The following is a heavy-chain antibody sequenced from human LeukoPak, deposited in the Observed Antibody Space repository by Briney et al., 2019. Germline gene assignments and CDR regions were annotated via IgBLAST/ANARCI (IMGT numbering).Heavy chain of an antibody. CDR1: GGSISSGDYY. CDR2: INHSGST. J-gene: IGHJ4*02. V-gene: IGHV4-39*07. D-gene: IGHD3-16*01. CDR3: ARGRGLRLND. Sequence: SETLSLTCTVSGGSISSGDYYWSWIRQPPGKGLEWIGEINHSGSTNYNPSLKSRVTISVDTSKNQFSLKLSSVTAADTAVYYCARGRGLRLNDWGQGTLVTVSS.